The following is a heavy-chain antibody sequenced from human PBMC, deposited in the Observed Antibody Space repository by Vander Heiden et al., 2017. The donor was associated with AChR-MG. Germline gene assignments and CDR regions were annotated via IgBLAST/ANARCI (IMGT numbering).Heavy chain of an antibody. CDR3: ANPAGVNFGY. CDR2: ISSSSSTI. J-gene: IGHJ4*02. Sequence: EVQLVESGGGLVQPGGSLILSCAASGFTFSSYSMNWVRPAPGKGLELVSYISSSSSTIYYADSVKGRFTISRDNAKNSLYLQMNSLRDEDTAVYYCANPAGVNFGYWGQGTLVTVSS. D-gene: IGHD6-25*01. CDR1: GFTFSSYS. V-gene: IGHV3-48*02.